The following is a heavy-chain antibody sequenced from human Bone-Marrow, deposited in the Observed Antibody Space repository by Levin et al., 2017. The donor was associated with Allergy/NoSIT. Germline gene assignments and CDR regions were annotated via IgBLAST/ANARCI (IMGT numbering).Heavy chain of an antibody. CDR3: ARDSFSTSSGLDYYYGMDV. V-gene: IGHV3-7*01. D-gene: IGHD2-2*01. J-gene: IGHJ6*02. CDR1: GFTLSQYW. CDR2: IKPDGSDK. Sequence: RPGGSLRLSCVASGFTLSQYWMTWVRQAPGKGLEWVAKIKPDGSDKFYADSLKGRLTISRDNTRKSLSLQINNLRAEDTAVYYCARDSFSTSSGLDYYYGMDVWGQGTTVTVSS.